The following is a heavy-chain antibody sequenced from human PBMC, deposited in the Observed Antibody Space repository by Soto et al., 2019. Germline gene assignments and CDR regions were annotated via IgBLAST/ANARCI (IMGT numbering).Heavy chain of an antibody. V-gene: IGHV5-51*01. D-gene: IGHD6-6*01. Sequence: GESLKISCKGSGYSFTNYWIGWVRQMPGKGLEWMGIIYPGDSDTTYSPSFQGQVTISADKSISTAYLQWSSLKASDTAIYYCASEYSSSSGGWAFEIWGQGTMVTVAS. CDR1: GYSFTNYW. CDR2: IYPGDSDT. J-gene: IGHJ3*02. CDR3: ASEYSSSSGGWAFEI.